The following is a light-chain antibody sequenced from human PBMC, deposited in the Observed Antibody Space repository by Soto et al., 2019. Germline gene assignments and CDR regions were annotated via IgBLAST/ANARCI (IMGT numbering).Light chain of an antibody. CDR3: QQRSNWPRGT. CDR2: DAS. CDR1: QSVSSY. J-gene: IGKJ1*01. V-gene: IGKV3-11*01. Sequence: EIVLTQSPATLSLSPGERATLSCRASQSVSSYLAWYQQKPGQAPRLLLYDASNMATGIPARFSGSGSGTDFTLTIISLEPEDFAVSYCQQRSNWPRGTFGQGTKVEIK.